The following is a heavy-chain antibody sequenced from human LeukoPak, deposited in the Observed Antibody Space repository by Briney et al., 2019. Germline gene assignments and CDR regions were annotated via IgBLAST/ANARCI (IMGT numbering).Heavy chain of an antibody. V-gene: IGHV3-23*01. CDR1: GLTFISYA. J-gene: IGHJ5*02. CDR3: AKERIAVAGRNWFDP. D-gene: IGHD6-19*01. Sequence: PGGSLRLSCAASGLTFISYAMSSVSQAPGEGLEWGSAISGSGGSTYYADSVKGRFTISRDKSKNTLYLQMNSLRAEDTAVYYCAKERIAVAGRNWFDPWGQGTLVTVSS. CDR2: ISGSGGST.